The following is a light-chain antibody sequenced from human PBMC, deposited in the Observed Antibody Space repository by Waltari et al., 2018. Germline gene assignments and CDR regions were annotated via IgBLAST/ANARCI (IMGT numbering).Light chain of an antibody. CDR2: ANT. CDR1: SSNIGPNT. Sequence: QSMLTQPPSASGTPGQKVTVSCSGGSSNIGPNTVNWYRQFPGTAPKLLIYANTQRPSGVPDRFSGSKSGASASLDIGGLESGDEAQYFCVAWDDSLNVWVFGGGTKVTVL. CDR3: VAWDDSLNVWV. J-gene: IGLJ3*02. V-gene: IGLV1-44*01.